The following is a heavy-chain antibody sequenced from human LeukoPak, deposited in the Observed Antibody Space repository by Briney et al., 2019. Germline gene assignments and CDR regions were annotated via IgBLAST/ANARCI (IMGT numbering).Heavy chain of an antibody. V-gene: IGHV3-23*01. CDR2: ISGSGGST. J-gene: IGHJ4*02. D-gene: IGHD5-18*01. CDR1: GFTFSSYA. Sequence: GGSLRLSCAASGFTFSSYAMSWVRQAPGKGLEWVSAISGSGGSTYYADSVKGRFTISRDNSKNTLYLQMNSLRAEDTAVYYCAKTPGYSYGTNYLDYWGQGTLVTVSS. CDR3: AKTPGYSYGTNYLDY.